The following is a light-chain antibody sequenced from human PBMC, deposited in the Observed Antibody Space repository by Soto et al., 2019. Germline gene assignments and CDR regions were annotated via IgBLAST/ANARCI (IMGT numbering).Light chain of an antibody. Sequence: QSALTQPRSVSGSPGQSVTISCTGTSSDVGGYNYVSWYQQHPGKAPKLMIYDVSKRPSGVPDRFSGSKSGNTASLTISGLQAEDEAEYYCCSSAGSYGVVGGGTKLTVL. CDR2: DVS. CDR3: CSSAGSYGV. V-gene: IGLV2-11*01. J-gene: IGLJ2*01. CDR1: SSDVGGYNY.